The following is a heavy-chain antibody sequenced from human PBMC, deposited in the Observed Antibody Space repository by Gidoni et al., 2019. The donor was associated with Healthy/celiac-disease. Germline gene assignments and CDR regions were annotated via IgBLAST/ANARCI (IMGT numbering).Heavy chain of an antibody. CDR1: GFNFDDYA. CDR3: AKAGTYYYDSTHAFDI. D-gene: IGHD3-22*01. V-gene: IGHV3-9*01. J-gene: IGHJ3*02. Sequence: EVQLVESGGGLVQPGRSLRLSWADSGFNFDDYAMHWVRQAPGKGLGWVSGISWNSGSIGYADSVKGRFTISRDNAKNSLYLQMNSLRAEDTALNYCAKAGTYYYDSTHAFDIWGQGTMVTVSS. CDR2: ISWNSGSI.